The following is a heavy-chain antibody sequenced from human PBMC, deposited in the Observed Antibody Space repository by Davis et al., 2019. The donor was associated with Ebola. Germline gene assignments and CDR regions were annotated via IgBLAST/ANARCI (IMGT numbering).Heavy chain of an antibody. CDR1: GFTFSSYW. CDR2: INQDGSGK. D-gene: IGHD3-10*01. V-gene: IGHV3-7*03. J-gene: IGHJ4*02. Sequence: GESLKISCAASGFTFSSYWMSWGRQAPGKGLEWVANINQDGSGKYYVDSVKGRFTISRDNAKNSLYLQMNSLRAEDTAVYYCATGGRGPDWGQGTLVTVSS. CDR3: ATGGRGPD.